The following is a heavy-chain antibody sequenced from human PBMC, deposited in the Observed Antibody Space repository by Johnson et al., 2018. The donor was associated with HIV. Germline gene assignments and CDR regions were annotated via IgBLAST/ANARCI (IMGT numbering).Heavy chain of an antibody. Sequence: VQLVESGGVVGQPGRSLRLSCVASRFSFDDYAMHWVRQAPGKGLEGVSGISWNSGSIGYADSVKGRFTISRDNSKNTLDLQMNSLRAEDTAVYYCARDLPHDYGVGYAFDIWGQGTMVTVSS. CDR3: ARDLPHDYGVGYAFDI. J-gene: IGHJ3*02. D-gene: IGHD4-17*01. V-gene: IGHV3-9*01. CDR2: ISWNSGSI. CDR1: RFSFDDYA.